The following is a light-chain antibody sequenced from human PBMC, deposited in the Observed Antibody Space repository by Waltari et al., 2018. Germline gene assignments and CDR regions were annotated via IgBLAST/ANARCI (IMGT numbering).Light chain of an antibody. CDR1: SSNIWNGY. V-gene: IGLV1-51*01. CDR3: GTWDSSLSTVV. CDR2: DNI. J-gene: IGLJ2*01. Sequence: QSVLTQPPSVSAPPGQKATMSCSGSSSNIWNGYVSWYQHVPGTAPKLLIYDNIKRPSGIPDRFSASKSGTSATLDITGLQTGDEADYFCGTWDSSLSTVVFGGGTKLTVL.